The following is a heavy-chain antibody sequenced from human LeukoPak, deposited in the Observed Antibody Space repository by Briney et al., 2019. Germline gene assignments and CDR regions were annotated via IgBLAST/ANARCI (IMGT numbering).Heavy chain of an antibody. V-gene: IGHV3-48*03. Sequence: GGSLRLSCAASGFTFSGHEMNWVRQAPGKGLEWVSYISNSGNTIYYADSVKGRFSISRDNAKNSLYLQMNSLRAEDTAVYYCVKGIGKYYHYYGMDVWGQGTTVTVSS. CDR1: GFTFSGHE. J-gene: IGHJ6*02. CDR2: ISNSGNTI. CDR3: VKGIGKYYHYYGMDV. D-gene: IGHD1-26*01.